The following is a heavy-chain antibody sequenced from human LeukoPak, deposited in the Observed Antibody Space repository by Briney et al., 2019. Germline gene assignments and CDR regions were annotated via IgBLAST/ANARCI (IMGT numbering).Heavy chain of an antibody. V-gene: IGHV4-61*05. Sequence: SETLSLTCTVSGGFISRNSFYWGWIRQPPGKGLEWIGYIYYSGSTNYNPSLKSRVTISVDTSKNQFSLKPSSVTAADTAVYYCARGYGDYTFDYWGQGTLVTVSS. J-gene: IGHJ4*02. CDR1: GGFISRNSFY. CDR3: ARGYGDYTFDY. CDR2: IYYSGST. D-gene: IGHD4-17*01.